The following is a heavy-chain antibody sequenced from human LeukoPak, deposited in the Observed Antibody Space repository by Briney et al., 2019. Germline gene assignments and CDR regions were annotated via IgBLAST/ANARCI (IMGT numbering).Heavy chain of an antibody. D-gene: IGHD3-10*01. J-gene: IGHJ4*02. V-gene: IGHV3-15*01. CDR1: GFTFSNAW. Sequence: GGSLRPSCAASGFTFSNAWMSWVRQAPGKGLEWVGRIKSKTDGGTTDYAAPVKGRFTISRDDSKNTLYLQMNSLKTEDTAVYYCTTVLGGVMVRGVIITRGAHIDYWGQGTLVTVSS. CDR2: IKSKTDGGTT. CDR3: TTVLGGVMVRGVIITRGAHIDY.